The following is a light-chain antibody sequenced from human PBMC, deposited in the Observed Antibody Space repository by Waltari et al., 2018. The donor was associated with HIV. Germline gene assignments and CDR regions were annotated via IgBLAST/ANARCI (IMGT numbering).Light chain of an antibody. CDR2: DVS. V-gene: IGLV2-14*01. CDR1: SSDVGGYNY. J-gene: IGLJ1*01. CDR3: ASYVSSTSYV. Sequence: QSALTQPASVSGTPGKSIIIFCTGTSSDVGGYNYVSWYQQHPGKAPKVMIYDVSKRPSGVSNRFSGSKSGNTASLTISGLQAEDEADYYCASYVSSTSYVFGTGTKVTVV.